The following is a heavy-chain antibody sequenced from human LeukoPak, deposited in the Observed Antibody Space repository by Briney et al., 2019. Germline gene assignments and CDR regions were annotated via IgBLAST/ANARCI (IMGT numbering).Heavy chain of an antibody. CDR1: GGTFSSYA. CDR3: ARANPWSYYFDY. J-gene: IGHJ4*02. V-gene: IGHV1-69*13. CDR2: IIPIFGTA. D-gene: IGHD1-14*01. Sequence: ASVNVSCTASGGTFSSYAISWVRQAPGQGLEWMGGIIPIFGTANYAQKFQGRVTITADESTSTAYMELSSLRSEDTAVYYCARANPWSYYFDYWGQGTLVTVSS.